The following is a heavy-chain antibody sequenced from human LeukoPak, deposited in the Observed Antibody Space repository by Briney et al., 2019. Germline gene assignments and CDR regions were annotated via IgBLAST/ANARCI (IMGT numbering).Heavy chain of an antibody. D-gene: IGHD5-12*01. V-gene: IGHV3-30-3*01. J-gene: IGHJ4*02. CDR3: ASSFSGYDFDY. CDR1: GFTFSSYA. Sequence: SGRSLRLSCAASGFTFSSYAMHWVRQAPGKGLEWVAVISYDGSNKYYADSVKGRFTISRDNSKNTLYLQMNRLRAEDTAVYYCASSFSGYDFDYWGQGTLVTVSS. CDR2: ISYDGSNK.